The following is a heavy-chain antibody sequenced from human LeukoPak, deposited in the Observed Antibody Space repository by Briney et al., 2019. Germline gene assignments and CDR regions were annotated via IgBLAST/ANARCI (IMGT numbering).Heavy chain of an antibody. Sequence: ASVKVSCKASGYTFTGYYMHWVRQAPGQGLEWMGWINPNSGGTNYAQKLQGRVTMTRDTSISTAYMELSRLRSDDTAVYYCATDGSGLYYYYMDVWGKGATVTVSS. D-gene: IGHD3-10*01. V-gene: IGHV1-2*02. CDR1: GYTFTGYY. CDR3: ATDGSGLYYYYMDV. CDR2: INPNSGGT. J-gene: IGHJ6*03.